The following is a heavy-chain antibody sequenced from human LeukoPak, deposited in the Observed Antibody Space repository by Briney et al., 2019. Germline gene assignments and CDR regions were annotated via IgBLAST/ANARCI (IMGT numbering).Heavy chain of an antibody. D-gene: IGHD2-21*01. V-gene: IGHV3-7*03. CDR3: AKGRIYFDY. J-gene: IGHJ4*02. CDR1: GFTLSTYW. Sequence: GGSLRLSCAASGFTLSTYWMSWVRQAPGKGLEWVANIKEDGSEKYYVDSVKGRFTIPRDNAKNSLYLQMNSLRAEDTALYYCAKGRIYFDYWGQGTLVTVSS. CDR2: IKEDGSEK.